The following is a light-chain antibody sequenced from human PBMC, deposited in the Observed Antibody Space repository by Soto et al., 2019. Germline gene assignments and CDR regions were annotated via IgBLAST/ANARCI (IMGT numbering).Light chain of an antibody. V-gene: IGKV3-20*01. CDR2: GAS. CDR1: QSVSSSY. Sequence: EIVLTQSPGTPSLSPGERATLSCRASQSVSSSYLAWYQQKPGQAPRLLIYGASSRATGIPDRFSGSGSGTDFTLTISGLEPEDFALYYCQQYSASPKWSFGQGTKVDIK. CDR3: QQYSASPKWS. J-gene: IGKJ1*01.